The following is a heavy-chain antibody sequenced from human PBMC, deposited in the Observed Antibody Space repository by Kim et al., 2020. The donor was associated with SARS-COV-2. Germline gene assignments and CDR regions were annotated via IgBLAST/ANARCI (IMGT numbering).Heavy chain of an antibody. D-gene: IGHD3-16*01. CDR2: INAGNGNT. J-gene: IGHJ6*02. CDR1: GYTFTSYA. V-gene: IGHV1-3*01. CDR3: ASGEWGQYSYYGMDV. Sequence: ASVKVSCKASGYTFTSYAMHWVRQAPGQRLEWMGWINAGNGNTKYSQKFQGRVTITRDTSASTAYMELSSLRSEDTAVYYCASGEWGQYSYYGMDVWGQGTTVTVSS.